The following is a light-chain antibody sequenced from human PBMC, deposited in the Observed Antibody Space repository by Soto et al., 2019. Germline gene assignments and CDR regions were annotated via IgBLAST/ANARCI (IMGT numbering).Light chain of an antibody. Sequence: EIVLTQSPGTLSLSPGERATLSCRASQTVSSTYLAWHQQKPGQAPRLLIYGTSNRAAGIPDRFSGSGSGTDFTLTISRLEPEDFAVYFCQQFDTSPWTFGQGTKVEI. J-gene: IGKJ1*01. CDR3: QQFDTSPWT. V-gene: IGKV3-20*01. CDR2: GTS. CDR1: QTVSSTY.